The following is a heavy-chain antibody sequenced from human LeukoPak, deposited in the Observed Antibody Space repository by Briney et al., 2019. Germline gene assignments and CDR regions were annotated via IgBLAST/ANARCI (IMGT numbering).Heavy chain of an antibody. CDR3: ARHGYSFDY. Sequence: SETLSLTCTVPGGSISSSNYYWGWTRQPPGKGLEWFGGISYRGGTSYNPSLRSRVTISVDTSKNQFCLKLNSVTAADTAMYYSARHGYSFDYWGQGTLVTVSA. J-gene: IGHJ4*02. CDR2: ISYRGGT. V-gene: IGHV4-39*01. CDR1: GGSISSSNYY. D-gene: IGHD3-22*01.